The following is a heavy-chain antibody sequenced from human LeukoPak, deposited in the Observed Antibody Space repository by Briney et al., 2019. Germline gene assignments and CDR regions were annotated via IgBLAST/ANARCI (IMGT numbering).Heavy chain of an antibody. J-gene: IGHJ4*02. Sequence: GGSLRLSCAASGFTFRTYWMSWVRQAPGKGLEWVANIKQDGSEKYYVDSVKGRVTISRDNAKNSLYLQMNSLRAKDTAVYYCARVEWGYGDYESYWGQGTLVTVSS. CDR3: ARVEWGYGDYESY. CDR2: IKQDGSEK. D-gene: IGHD4-17*01. V-gene: IGHV3-7*01. CDR1: GFTFRTYW.